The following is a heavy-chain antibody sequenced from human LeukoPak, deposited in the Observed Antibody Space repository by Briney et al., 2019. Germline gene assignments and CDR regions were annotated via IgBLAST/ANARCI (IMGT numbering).Heavy chain of an antibody. D-gene: IGHD3-9*01. J-gene: IGHJ6*02. CDR1: GFTFSSYG. Sequence: GRSLRLSCAASGFTFSSYGMHWVRQAPGKGLEWVAVISYDGSNKYYADSVKGRFTISRDNSKNTLYLQMNSLRAEDTAVYYCAKETSYDILTGYLVPYYYYYGMDVWGQGTTVTVSS. V-gene: IGHV3-30*18. CDR2: ISYDGSNK. CDR3: AKETSYDILTGYLVPYYYYYGMDV.